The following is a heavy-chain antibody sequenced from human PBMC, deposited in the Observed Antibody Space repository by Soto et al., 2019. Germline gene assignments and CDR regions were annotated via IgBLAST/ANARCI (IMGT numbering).Heavy chain of an antibody. V-gene: IGHV3-30-3*01. J-gene: IGHJ4*02. D-gene: IGHD4-17*01. CDR2: ISYDGSNK. Sequence: QVQLVESGGGVVQPGRSLRLSCAASGFTFSSYAMHWVRQAPGKGLEWVAVISYDGSNKYYADSVKGRFTISRDNSKNTLYLQMNSLRAEDTAVYYCARGLDYGEYFDYWGQGTLVTVSS. CDR3: ARGLDYGEYFDY. CDR1: GFTFSSYA.